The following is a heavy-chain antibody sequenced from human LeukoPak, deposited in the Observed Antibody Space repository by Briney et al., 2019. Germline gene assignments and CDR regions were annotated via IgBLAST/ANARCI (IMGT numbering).Heavy chain of an antibody. CDR2: IYPGDSDT. CDR1: GYTFTNYW. Sequence: GESLKISCEASGYTFTNYWIVWVRQMPGKGLEHMGIIYPGDSDTRYSPSFQGHVTISADKSINTVYLQWSSLKASDSAIYYCARRGTGWPNNWFDPWGQGTLVTVSS. J-gene: IGHJ5*02. CDR3: ARRGTGWPNNWFDP. D-gene: IGHD6-19*01. V-gene: IGHV5-51*01.